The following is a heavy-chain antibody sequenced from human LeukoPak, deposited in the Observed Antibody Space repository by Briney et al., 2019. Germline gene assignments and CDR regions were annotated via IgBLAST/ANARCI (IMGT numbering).Heavy chain of an antibody. CDR3: ASLSRRLIAAAGDY. CDR2: ISSSSSYI. V-gene: IGHV3-21*01. Sequence: PGGSLRLSCAASGFTFSSYSMNWVRQAPGKGLEWVSSISSSSSYIYYADSVKGRFTISRDNAKNSLYLQMNSLRAEDTAVYYCASLSRRLIAAAGDYWGQGTLVTVSS. CDR1: GFTFSSYS. D-gene: IGHD6-13*01. J-gene: IGHJ4*02.